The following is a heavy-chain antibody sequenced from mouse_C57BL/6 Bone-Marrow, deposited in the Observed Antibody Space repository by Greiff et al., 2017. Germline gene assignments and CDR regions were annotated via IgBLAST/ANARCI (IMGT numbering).Heavy chain of an antibody. J-gene: IGHJ4*01. V-gene: IGHV1-64*01. CDR2: IHPNSGST. D-gene: IGHD2-2*01. CDR1: GYTFTSYW. Sequence: QVQLKQPGAELVKPGASVKLSCKASGYTFTSYWMHWVKQRPGQGLEWIGMIHPNSGSTNYNEKFKSKATLTVDKSSSTAYMQHSSLTSEDSAVYYCSRFRIYYGYYYAMDYWGQGTSVTVSS. CDR3: SRFRIYYGYYYAMDY.